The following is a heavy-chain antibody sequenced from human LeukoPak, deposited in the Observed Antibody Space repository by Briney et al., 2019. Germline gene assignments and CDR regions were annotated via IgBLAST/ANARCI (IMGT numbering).Heavy chain of an antibody. CDR2: INPNSGGT. CDR1: GYTFTGYY. J-gene: IGHJ4*02. D-gene: IGHD2-15*01. Sequence: GASVKVSCKASGYTFTGYYMHWVRQAPGQGLEWMGWINPNSGGTNYAQKFQGRVTMTRDTSISTAYMELSRLRSDDTAVYYCARGYCSGSHCYSGFYFDYWGQGALVTVSS. V-gene: IGHV1-2*02. CDR3: ARGYCSGSHCYSGFYFDY.